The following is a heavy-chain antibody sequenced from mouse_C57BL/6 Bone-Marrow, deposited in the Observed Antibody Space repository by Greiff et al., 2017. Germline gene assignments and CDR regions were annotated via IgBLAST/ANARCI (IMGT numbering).Heavy chain of an antibody. CDR1: GYSITSGYY. CDR3: ARALYSNYVGWFAY. CDR2: ISYDGSN. J-gene: IGHJ3*01. V-gene: IGHV3-6*01. Sequence: ESGPGLVKPSQSLSLTCSVTGYSITSGYYWNWIRQFPGNKLEWMGYISYDGSNNYNPSLKNRISITRDTSKNQFFLKLNSVTTEDTATYYCARALYSNYVGWFAYWGQGTLVTVSA. D-gene: IGHD2-5*01.